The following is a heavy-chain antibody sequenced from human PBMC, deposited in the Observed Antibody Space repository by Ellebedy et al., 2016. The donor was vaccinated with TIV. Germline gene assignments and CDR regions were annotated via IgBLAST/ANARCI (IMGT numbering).Heavy chain of an antibody. Sequence: MPSETLSLTCTVSGGSISSYYWSWIRQPPGKGLEWIASIYYTGSTYYNPSLKSRVTMSVDTSKNQFSLRLSSVTAADTAVYYCVRQKRSGTYWQADYWGQGTLVTVSS. CDR3: VRQKRSGTYWQADY. CDR1: GGSISSYY. V-gene: IGHV4-59*08. J-gene: IGHJ4*02. D-gene: IGHD3-10*01. CDR2: IYYTGST.